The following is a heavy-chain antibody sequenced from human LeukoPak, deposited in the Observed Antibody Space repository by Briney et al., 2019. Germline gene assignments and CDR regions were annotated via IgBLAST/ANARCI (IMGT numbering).Heavy chain of an antibody. J-gene: IGHJ3*02. CDR2: ISSSSSII. Sequence: GGSLRLSCAASGFTFSSYSMNWVRQAPGKGLEWVSYISSSSSIIDYADSVKGRFTISRDNAKNSLYLQMNSLRAEDTAVYYCAKAQAHYYDSSGYYPDAFDIWGRGTMVTVSS. CDR3: AKAQAHYYDSSGYYPDAFDI. CDR1: GFTFSSYS. V-gene: IGHV3-48*01. D-gene: IGHD3-22*01.